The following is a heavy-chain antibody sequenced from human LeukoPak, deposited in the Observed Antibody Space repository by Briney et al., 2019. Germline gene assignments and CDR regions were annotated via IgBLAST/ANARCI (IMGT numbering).Heavy chain of an antibody. CDR2: VHPDNGNT. CDR1: GYPFTKWE. D-gene: IGHD1-14*01. Sequence: ASVKVSCKTSGYPFTKWEINWVRQAAAQGLEWLGWVHPDNGNTYYAQRFRGRVTMSRDTSTTTAYMALSGLRSNDTAVYFCATGPRNDPWGQGTLVTVSS. J-gene: IGHJ5*02. CDR3: ATGPRNDP. V-gene: IGHV1-8*01.